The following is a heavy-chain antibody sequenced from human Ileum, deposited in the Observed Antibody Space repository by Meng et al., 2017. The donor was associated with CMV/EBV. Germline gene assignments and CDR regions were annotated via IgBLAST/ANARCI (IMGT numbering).Heavy chain of an antibody. V-gene: IGHV2-5*04. Sequence: LPLSCPFPGSSLTTDGVAVGWIRQPPGKALEWLALIYWNDVEHYSPSLKSRLTITKDTSKDQVVLTMANMDPVDTGTYYCIYGVAIFWGQGTLVTVSS. D-gene: IGHD2-15*01. CDR3: IYGVAIF. CDR1: GSSLTTDGVA. J-gene: IGHJ4*02. CDR2: IYWNDVE.